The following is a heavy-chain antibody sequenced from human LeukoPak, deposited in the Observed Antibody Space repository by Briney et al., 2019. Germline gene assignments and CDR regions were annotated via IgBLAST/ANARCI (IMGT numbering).Heavy chain of an antibody. Sequence: SETLSLTCTVSGGSISSYYWSWVRQPPGKGLEWIGFVYYTGSTNYSPSLKSRVTISVDTSKNQFSLKLRSVTAADTAVYYCARNRYDSGGYPFDYWGQGTLVTVSS. D-gene: IGHD3-22*01. CDR2: VYYTGST. CDR1: GGSISSYY. CDR3: ARNRYDSGGYPFDY. V-gene: IGHV4-59*01. J-gene: IGHJ4*02.